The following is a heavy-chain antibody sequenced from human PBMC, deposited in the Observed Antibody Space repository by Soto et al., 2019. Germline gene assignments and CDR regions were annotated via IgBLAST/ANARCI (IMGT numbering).Heavy chain of an antibody. V-gene: IGHV3-11*01. CDR3: ARDGTEYYGEYYDY. Sequence: QVQLVESGGGLVKPGGSLRRSCATSGFTFSDYYMSGIRQAPGMGLEWVSYIGTRGNTKYYADSVRGRFTISRDNAKNSLYLQMNSLRADDAAVYYCARDGTEYYGEYYDYWGQGIPVTVSS. D-gene: IGHD4-17*01. CDR2: IGTRGNTK. J-gene: IGHJ4*02. CDR1: GFTFSDYY.